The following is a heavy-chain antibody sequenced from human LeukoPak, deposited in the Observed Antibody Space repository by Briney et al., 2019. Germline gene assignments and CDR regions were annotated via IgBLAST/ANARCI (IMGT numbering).Heavy chain of an antibody. Sequence: GRSLRLSCAASGFTFRNYGMHWVRQAPGKGLEWVAIIWYDGSDKYYTDSVKGRFTISRDNSKNTLFLQMNSLRAEDSALYYCARGGRGSAAVVAPRSFDIWGQGTMVTVSS. CDR3: ARGGRGSAAVVAPRSFDI. CDR1: GFTFRNYG. D-gene: IGHD3-22*01. CDR2: IWYDGSDK. J-gene: IGHJ3*02. V-gene: IGHV3-33*01.